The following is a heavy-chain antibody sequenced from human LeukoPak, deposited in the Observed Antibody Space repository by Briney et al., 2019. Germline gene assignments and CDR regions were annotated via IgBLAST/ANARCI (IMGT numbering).Heavy chain of an antibody. CDR1: GFTFSDYY. CDR2: ISSSGSIT. Sequence: GGSLRLSCAASGFTFSDYYMSWVRQAPGKGLECISYISSSGSITHYADSVKGRFTISRDNAKNSLYLQMSSLRVEDTAVYYCTRDPRHFDSCGQGTLVTVSS. D-gene: IGHD6-6*01. J-gene: IGHJ5*01. CDR3: TRDPRHFDS. V-gene: IGHV3-11*04.